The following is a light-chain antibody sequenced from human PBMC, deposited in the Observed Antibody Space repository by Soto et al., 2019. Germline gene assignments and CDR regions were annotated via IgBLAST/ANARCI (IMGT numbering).Light chain of an antibody. CDR2: SNN. J-gene: IGLJ3*02. CDR3: AAGDDSLNGDWV. CDR1: SSNIGSNT. Sequence: QSVLTQPPSASGTPGQRVTISCSGSSSNIGSNTVNWYQQLPGTAPKLLIYSNNQRPSGVPDRFSGSKSGTSASLAISGLQSEDEADYYCAAGDDSLNGDWVFGGGTQLTVL. V-gene: IGLV1-44*01.